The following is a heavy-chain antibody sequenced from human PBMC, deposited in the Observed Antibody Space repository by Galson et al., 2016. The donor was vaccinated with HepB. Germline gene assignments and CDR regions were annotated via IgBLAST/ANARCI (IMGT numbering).Heavy chain of an antibody. CDR2: ITAGGNTI. J-gene: IGHJ4*02. CDR3: ARAGVAYETSGYFYGQLDY. D-gene: IGHD3-22*01. CDR1: EFSFRSYS. Sequence: SLRLSCADSEFSFRSYSMNWVRQAPGKGLEWLSSITAGGNTIYYADSVKGRFTISRDNAKSSLYLQMNSLRDDDTAVYFFARAGVAYETSGYFYGQLDYWGQGTLVIVSS. V-gene: IGHV3-48*02.